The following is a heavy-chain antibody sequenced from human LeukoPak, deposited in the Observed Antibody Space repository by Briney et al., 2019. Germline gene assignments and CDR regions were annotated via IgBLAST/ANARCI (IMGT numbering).Heavy chain of an antibody. Sequence: ASVKVSCKASGYTFTGYYMHWVRQAPGRGLEWMGWINPNSGGTNSAQKFQGRVTMTRDTSVSTAYMELNRLTSDDTAVYYCARGRSGGSYYFYFDYWGQGTLVTVSS. J-gene: IGHJ4*02. CDR3: ARGRSGGSYYFYFDY. D-gene: IGHD1-26*01. V-gene: IGHV1-2*02. CDR2: INPNSGGT. CDR1: GYTFTGYY.